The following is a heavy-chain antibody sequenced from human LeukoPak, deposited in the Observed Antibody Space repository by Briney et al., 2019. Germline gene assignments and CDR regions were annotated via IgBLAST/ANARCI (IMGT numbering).Heavy chain of an antibody. V-gene: IGHV1-2*02. D-gene: IGHD3-10*01. CDR3: ARDTGEWFGETFDFDY. CDR2: INPNSGGT. CDR1: GYTFTGYY. Sequence: ASVKVSCKASGYTFTGYYMHWVRQAPGQGLEWMGWINPNSGGTNYAQKFQGRVTMTRGTSISTAYMELSRLRSDDTAVYYCARDTGEWFGETFDFDYWGQGTLVTVSS. J-gene: IGHJ4*02.